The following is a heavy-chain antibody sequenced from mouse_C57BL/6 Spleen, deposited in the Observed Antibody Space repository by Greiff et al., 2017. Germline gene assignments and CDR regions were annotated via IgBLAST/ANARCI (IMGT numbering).Heavy chain of an antibody. Sequence: QVQLQQSGAELVRPGTSVKVSCKASGYAFTNYLIGWVKQRPGQGLEWIGVINPGSGGTNYNEKFKGKATLTADKSSSTAYMQLRSLTSEDSAVYFCARGGTGGWFAYWGQGTLVTVAA. V-gene: IGHV1-54*01. D-gene: IGHD3-3*01. J-gene: IGHJ3*01. CDR1: GYAFTNYL. CDR3: ARGGTGGWFAY. CDR2: INPGSGGT.